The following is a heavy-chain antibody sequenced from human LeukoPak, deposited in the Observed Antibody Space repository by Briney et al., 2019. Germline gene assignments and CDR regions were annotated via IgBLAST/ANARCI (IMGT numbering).Heavy chain of an antibody. D-gene: IGHD6-19*01. CDR2: ISGSGDGT. V-gene: IGHV3-23*01. CDR1: GFTFSSYA. CDR3: AKHTWGAVAHFDY. Sequence: QPGGSLRLSCAASGFTFSSYAMSWVRQAPGKGLEWVSVISGSGDGTYYADSVKGRFTTSRDISKNTLYLQMNSLRAEDTAVYYCAKHTWGAVAHFDYWGQGTLVTVSS. J-gene: IGHJ4*02.